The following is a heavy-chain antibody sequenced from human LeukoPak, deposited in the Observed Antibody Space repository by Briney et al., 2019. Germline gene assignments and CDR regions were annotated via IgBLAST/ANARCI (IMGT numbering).Heavy chain of an antibody. V-gene: IGHV3-7*01. J-gene: IGHJ4*02. CDR2: IKRDGTDK. Sequence: SGGSLRLSCAASGFTFSSYWMSWVRQAPGKGLEWLANIKRDGTDKYYVGSVEGRFTISRDNAKNSLFLQMSSLRAEDTAIYYCTRALYNTGWYPDYFDSWGQGTLVTVSS. D-gene: IGHD6-19*01. CDR3: TRALYNTGWYPDYFDS. CDR1: GFTFSSYW.